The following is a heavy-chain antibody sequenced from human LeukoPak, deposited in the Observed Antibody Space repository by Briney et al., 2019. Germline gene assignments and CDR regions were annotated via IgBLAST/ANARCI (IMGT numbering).Heavy chain of an antibody. Sequence: GESLRISCKASGYSFTNYWISWVRQMPGKGLERMGRIDPSDSYTNYSPSFQGHVTISADKSVNTAYLQWSSLRASDTAMYYCARLPMTLNYFDYCGQGTLVTVSS. CDR1: GYSFTNYW. J-gene: IGHJ4*02. D-gene: IGHD3-22*01. V-gene: IGHV5-10-1*01. CDR2: IDPSDSYT. CDR3: ARLPMTLNYFDY.